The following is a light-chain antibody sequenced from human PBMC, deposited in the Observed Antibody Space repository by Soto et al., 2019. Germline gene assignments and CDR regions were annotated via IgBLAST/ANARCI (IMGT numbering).Light chain of an antibody. CDR1: SSDVGGYNY. J-gene: IGLJ2*01. V-gene: IGLV2-14*01. CDR2: DVS. Sequence: QSVLTQPASVSGSPGQSITISCTGTSSDVGGYNYVSWYQQHPGKAPKLMICDVSNRPSGVSNRFSGSKSGNTASLTISGLQAEDEADYYCSSYTSNSTVVFGGGTKLTVL. CDR3: SSYTSNSTVV.